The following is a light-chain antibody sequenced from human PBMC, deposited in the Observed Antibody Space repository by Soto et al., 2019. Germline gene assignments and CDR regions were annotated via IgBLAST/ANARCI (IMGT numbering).Light chain of an antibody. CDR2: DAS. CDR3: QHRSRWPLT. J-gene: IGKJ4*01. V-gene: IGKV3-11*01. CDR1: QSVSSN. Sequence: EIVMTQSPATLSVSPGERATLSCRASQSVSSNLAWYQQKPGQAPRLLIYDASNRATGIPARFSGSGSGTDFTLTISSLEPEDFAVYYCQHRSRWPLTFGGGTKVEIK.